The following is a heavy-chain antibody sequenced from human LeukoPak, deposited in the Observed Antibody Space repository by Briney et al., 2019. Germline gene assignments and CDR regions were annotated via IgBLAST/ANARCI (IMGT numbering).Heavy chain of an antibody. CDR1: GGSISSRSYH. CDR3: ARHRTMIYSSDWSTDYHYCMDV. D-gene: IGHD6-19*01. CDR2: IYYSGST. Sequence: KASQTLSLTCSVSGGSISSRSYHWGWIRQPPGKGLEWIGSIYYSGSTYYNPSLKSRVTISVDTSKNQFSLRLSSVTAADTAVYYCARHRTMIYSSDWSTDYHYCMDVWGKGTTVTVSS. V-gene: IGHV4-39*01. J-gene: IGHJ6*03.